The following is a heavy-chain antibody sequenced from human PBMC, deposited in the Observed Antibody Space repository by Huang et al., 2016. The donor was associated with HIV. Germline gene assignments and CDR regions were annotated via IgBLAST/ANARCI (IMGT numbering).Heavy chain of an antibody. V-gene: IGHV4-39*01. CDR3: ARHREGPVAYYSGWGGHLNYMDV. D-gene: IGHD3-10*01. J-gene: IGHJ6*03. CDR2: IYYKGST. Sequence: QLLLQESGPGLVKHSEALALTCAVSGGSIRSSDYHWGWIRQPPGKGLEWNGSIYYKGSTHYRPSLTGRVTIAVDTSKNLFFLNLTSMTAADTAVYYCARHREGPVAYYSGWGGHLNYMDVWGRGRTVVVSS. CDR1: GGSIRSSDYH.